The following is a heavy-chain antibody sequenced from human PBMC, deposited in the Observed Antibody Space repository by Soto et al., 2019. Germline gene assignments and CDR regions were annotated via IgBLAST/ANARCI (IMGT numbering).Heavy chain of an antibody. CDR3: ARTSVVVAATAFDY. CDR1: GGSISSSSYY. V-gene: IGHV4-39*01. D-gene: IGHD2-15*01. CDR2: IYYSGST. J-gene: IGHJ4*02. Sequence: SETLSLTCTVSGGSISSSSYYWGWIRQPPGKGLEWIGNIYYSGSTYYNPSLKSRVTISVDTSKNQFSLKLSSVTAADTAVYYCARTSVVVAATAFDYCGEGTLVTVSS.